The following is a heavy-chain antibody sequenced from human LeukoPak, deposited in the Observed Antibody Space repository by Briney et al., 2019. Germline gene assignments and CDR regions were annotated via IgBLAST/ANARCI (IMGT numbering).Heavy chain of an antibody. J-gene: IGHJ5*02. CDR3: ARHVEVRSGYYFWFDP. CDR1: GGSISSSSYY. D-gene: IGHD3-3*01. CDR2: IYYSGST. V-gene: IGHV4-39*01. Sequence: PSETLSPTCTVSGGSISSSSYYWGWIRQPPGTGLEWIGSIYYSGSTYYNPSLKSRVTISVDTSKNQFSLKLSSVTAADTAVYYCARHVEVRSGYYFWFDPWGQGTLVTVSS.